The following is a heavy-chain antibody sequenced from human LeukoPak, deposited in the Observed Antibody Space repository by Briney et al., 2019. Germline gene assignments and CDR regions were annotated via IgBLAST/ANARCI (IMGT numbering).Heavy chain of an antibody. J-gene: IGHJ6*02. CDR1: EFSFLNYA. D-gene: IGHD4-23*01. Sequence: GRSLRFSGVWTEFSFLNYAMRSVGRRPGKGLEWVSAIIWYRYTKAYVDSVKGRFTISSDRARNSLYLQRDSLRPEDTALYYCAKDTCGNGTYFYAMDVWGQGTSVTVSS. V-gene: IGHV3-9*01. CDR3: AKDTCGNGTYFYAMDV. CDR2: IIWYRYTK.